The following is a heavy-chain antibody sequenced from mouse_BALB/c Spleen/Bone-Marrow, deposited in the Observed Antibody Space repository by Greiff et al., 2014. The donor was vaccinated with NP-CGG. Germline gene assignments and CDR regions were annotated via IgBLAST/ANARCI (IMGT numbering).Heavy chain of an antibody. Sequence: QVQLKESGPELVKPGASVKISCKASGYTFTDYYINWAKQKPKQGLEWIGWIYPGSGNTKYNEKFKGKATLTVDTSSSTAYMQLSSLTSEDTAVYFCARSAYYGNYGGYWGQGTTLTVSS. CDR1: GYTFTDYY. D-gene: IGHD2-10*01. CDR3: ARSAYYGNYGGY. CDR2: IYPGSGNT. J-gene: IGHJ2*01. V-gene: IGHV1-84*02.